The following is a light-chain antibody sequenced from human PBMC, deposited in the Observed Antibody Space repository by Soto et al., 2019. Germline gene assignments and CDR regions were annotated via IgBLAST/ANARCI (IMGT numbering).Light chain of an antibody. CDR2: GAS. J-gene: IGKJ4*01. Sequence: EIVMTQSPATLSVSPGERSTLSCRASQRISNNLAWYQQKPGQAPRLLIYGASTRATGIPARFSGSGSGTEVTLTISSLQSEDVAVYSCQHYNDLPLTFGCVTKVELK. V-gene: IGKV3-15*01. CDR1: QRISNN. CDR3: QHYNDLPLT.